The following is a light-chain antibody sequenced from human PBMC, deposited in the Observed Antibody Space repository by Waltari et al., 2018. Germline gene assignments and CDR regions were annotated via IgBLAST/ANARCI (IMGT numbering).Light chain of an antibody. V-gene: IGLV2-14*02. CDR2: DGS. J-gene: IGLJ3*02. Sequence: WYQQRPGKPPKHLFFDGSSRPSGVPNRFSGSKSGNTASLTISGLQAEDEAAYYCGSYTGSTTWVFGGGTKLTVL. CDR3: GSYTGSTTWV.